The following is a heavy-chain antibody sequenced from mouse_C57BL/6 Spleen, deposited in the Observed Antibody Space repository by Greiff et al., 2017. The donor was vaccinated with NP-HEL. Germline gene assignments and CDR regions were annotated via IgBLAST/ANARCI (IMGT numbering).Heavy chain of an antibody. J-gene: IGHJ4*01. Sequence: QVQLQQPGAELVMPGASVKLSCKASGYTFTSYWMHWVKQRPGQGLEWIGEIDPSDSYTNYNQKFKGKSTLTVDKSSSTAYMQLSSLTSEDSAVYYCASQLRNYAMDDWGQGTSVTVSS. CDR1: GYTFTSYW. V-gene: IGHV1-69*01. CDR2: IDPSDSYT. D-gene: IGHD3-3*01. CDR3: ASQLRNYAMDD.